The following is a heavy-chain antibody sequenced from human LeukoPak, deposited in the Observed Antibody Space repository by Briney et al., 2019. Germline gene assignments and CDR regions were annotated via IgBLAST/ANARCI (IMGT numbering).Heavy chain of an antibody. V-gene: IGHV4-59*12. CDR3: ARGAPMVRGVSDYFDY. D-gene: IGHD3-10*01. CDR2: IYHSGST. CDR1: GGSISSYY. Sequence: SETLSLTCTVSGGSISSYYWSWIRQPPGKGLEWIGEIYHSGSTNYNPSLKSRVTISVDKSKNQFSLKLSSVTAADTAVYYCARGAPMVRGVSDYFDYWGQGTLVTVSS. J-gene: IGHJ4*02.